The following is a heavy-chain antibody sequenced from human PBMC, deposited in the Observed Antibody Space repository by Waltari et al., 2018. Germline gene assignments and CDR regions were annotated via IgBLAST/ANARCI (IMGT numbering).Heavy chain of an antibody. CDR1: GDSFTSYW. V-gene: IGHV5-51*03. J-gene: IGHJ4*02. CDR3: ARRRRYFDY. Sequence: EVQLVQSGAEVKKPGEYLKISCKGSGDSFTSYWIGWVRQMPGKGLEWMGIIYPGCSDTRYTPSVQGQVTTSADNSISTAYLQWSSLKASDTAMYYCARRRRYFDYWGQGTLVTVSS. CDR2: IYPGCSDT.